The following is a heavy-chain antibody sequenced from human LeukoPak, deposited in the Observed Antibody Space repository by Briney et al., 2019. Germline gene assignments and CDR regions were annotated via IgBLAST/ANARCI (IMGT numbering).Heavy chain of an antibody. CDR1: GAAINSYY. J-gene: IGHJ6*02. CDR3: ARLQWWGYYGMDV. D-gene: IGHD2-15*01. V-gene: IGHV4-59*08. CDR2: IYNGGST. Sequence: ETLSLTCTVSGAAINSYYWTWIRQPPGQGLEWIGYIYNGGSTNYNPSLRSRVTISVDTSKKQFSLKLTSVTAADTAVYYCARLQWWGYYGMDVWGHGRTLTVSS.